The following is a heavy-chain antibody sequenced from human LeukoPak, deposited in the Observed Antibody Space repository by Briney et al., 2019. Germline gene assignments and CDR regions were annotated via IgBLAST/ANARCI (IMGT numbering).Heavy chain of an antibody. CDR2: MNPNSGDA. CDR3: ATSLPGNNTLNN. Sequence: ASVKVSCKASGNSFSTYDFNWVRQAPGQGLEWLGWMNPNSGDAGYAQNFQGRLTLTRDTSVSTAFMELSGLTSEDAALYYCATSLPGNNTLNNWGQGALITVSS. V-gene: IGHV1-8*01. J-gene: IGHJ4*02. CDR1: GNSFSTYD. D-gene: IGHD5-24*01.